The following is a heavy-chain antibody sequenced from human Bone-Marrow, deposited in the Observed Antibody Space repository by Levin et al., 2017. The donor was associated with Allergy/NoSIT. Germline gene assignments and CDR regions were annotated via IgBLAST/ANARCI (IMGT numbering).Heavy chain of an antibody. V-gene: IGHV3-20*01. CDR3: AREGLYSSMYDY. J-gene: IGHJ4*02. Sequence: TGGSLRLSCAASGFTFDDYGMSWVRQAPGKGLEWVSGINWNGGSTVYADSVKGRFTISRDSAKNSLYLQMNSLRAEDTALYHCAREGLYSSMYDYWGQGTLVTVSS. CDR2: INWNGGST. D-gene: IGHD6-13*01. CDR1: GFTFDDYG.